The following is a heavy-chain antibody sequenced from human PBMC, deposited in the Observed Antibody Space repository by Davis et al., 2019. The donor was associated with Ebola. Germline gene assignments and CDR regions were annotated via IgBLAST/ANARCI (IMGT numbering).Heavy chain of an antibody. V-gene: IGHV4-34*01. J-gene: IGHJ4*02. Sequence: MPGGSLRLSCAVYGGSFSGYYWSWIRQPPGKGLEWIGEINHSGSTNYNPSLKSRVTISVDKSKNQFSLKLSSVTAADTAVYYCARLADGEVDYWGQGTLVTVSS. CDR1: GGSFSGYY. CDR2: INHSGST. D-gene: IGHD3-10*01. CDR3: ARLADGEVDY.